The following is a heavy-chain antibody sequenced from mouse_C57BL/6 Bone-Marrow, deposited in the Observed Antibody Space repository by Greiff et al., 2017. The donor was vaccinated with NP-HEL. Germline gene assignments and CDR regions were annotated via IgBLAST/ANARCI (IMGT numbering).Heavy chain of an antibody. D-gene: IGHD2-14*01. CDR2: INPGSGGT. CDR1: GYAFTNYL. J-gene: IGHJ2*01. Sequence: QVQLQQSGAELVRPGTSVKVSCKASGYAFTNYLIEWVKQRPGQGLEWIGVINPGSGGTNYNEKFKGKATLTADKSSSTAYMQLSSLTSEDSAVYFCARDRVRDYFDYWGQGTTLTVSS. V-gene: IGHV1-54*01. CDR3: ARDRVRDYFDY.